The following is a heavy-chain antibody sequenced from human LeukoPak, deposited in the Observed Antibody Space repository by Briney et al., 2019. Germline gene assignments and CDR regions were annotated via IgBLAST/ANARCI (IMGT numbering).Heavy chain of an antibody. D-gene: IGHD4-23*01. CDR3: ARSYYGGNLLDY. V-gene: IGHV1-2*02. CDR1: GYTFTGYY. CDR2: INPNSGGT. J-gene: IGHJ4*02. Sequence: GASVKVSCKASGYTFTGYYMHWVRQAPGQGLEWMGWINPNSGGTNYAQKFQGRVTMTRDTSISPAYMELSRLRSDDTAVYYCARSYYGGNLLDYWGQGTLVTVSS.